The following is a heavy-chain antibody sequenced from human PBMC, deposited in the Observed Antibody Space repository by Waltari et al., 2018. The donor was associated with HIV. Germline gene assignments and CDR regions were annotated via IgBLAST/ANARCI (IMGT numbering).Heavy chain of an antibody. CDR3: ARDRTGSKRGFDP. CDR1: GFNFSNYG. D-gene: IGHD1-1*01. CDR2: IYYDGSKK. J-gene: IGHJ5*02. V-gene: IGHV3-30*03. Sequence: QVQVVESGGGVVQPGRSLGLSCAASGFNFSNYGMHWVRQAPGKGLEWVAVIYYDGSKKYYGDSVKGRFTISRDNSKNTLHLEMNSLRADDTAVYHCARDRTGSKRGFDPWGQGTLVVVSS.